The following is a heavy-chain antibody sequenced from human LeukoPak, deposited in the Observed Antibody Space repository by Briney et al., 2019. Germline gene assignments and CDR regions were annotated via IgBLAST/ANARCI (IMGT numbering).Heavy chain of an antibody. CDR3: ARDKIVGATHLDY. D-gene: IGHD1-26*01. Sequence: PGGSLRLSCAASGFTVSSNYMSWVRQAPGKGLEWVSVIYSGGSTYYADSVKGRFTISRDNAKNSLYLQMNSLRAEDTAVYYCARDKIVGATHLDYWGRGTPVTVSS. CDR1: GFTVSSNY. J-gene: IGHJ4*02. V-gene: IGHV3-66*01. CDR2: IYSGGST.